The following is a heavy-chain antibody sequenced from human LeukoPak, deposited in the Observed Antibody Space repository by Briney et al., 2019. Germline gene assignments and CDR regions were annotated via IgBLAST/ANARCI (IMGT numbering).Heavy chain of an antibody. Sequence: SETLSLTCTVSGASISTHTYYWGWIRQPPGKGLEWIRSIYYNGNTYYNPSLKSRVTISVDTSNNQFSLKLRSVTAADTAVYYCARSYCAGDCYTEYFQHWGQGTLVTVSS. CDR2: IYYNGNT. V-gene: IGHV4-39*01. CDR1: GASISTHTYY. CDR3: ARSYCAGDCYTEYFQH. D-gene: IGHD2-21*02. J-gene: IGHJ1*01.